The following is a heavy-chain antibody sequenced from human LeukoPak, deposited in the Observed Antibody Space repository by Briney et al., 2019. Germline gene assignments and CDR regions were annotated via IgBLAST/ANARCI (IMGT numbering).Heavy chain of an antibody. Sequence: SVKVSCKASGGTFSSYAISRVRQAPGQGLEWMGGIIPIFGTANYAQKFQGRVTITTDESTSTAYMELSSLRSEDTAVYYCAREHTAMAANWFDPWGQGTLVTVSS. CDR3: AREHTAMAANWFDP. CDR1: GGTFSSYA. CDR2: IIPIFGTA. D-gene: IGHD5-18*01. J-gene: IGHJ5*02. V-gene: IGHV1-69*05.